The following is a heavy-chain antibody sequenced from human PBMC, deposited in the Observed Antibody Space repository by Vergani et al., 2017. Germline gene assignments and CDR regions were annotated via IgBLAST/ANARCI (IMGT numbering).Heavy chain of an antibody. CDR1: GYTFTYRY. D-gene: IGHD2-2*01. Sequence: QMQLVQSGAEVKKTGSSVKVSCKASGYTFTYRYLHWVRQAPGQALEWMGWITPFNGNPNYAQKFQDRVTITRDSSMSTASMELSSLRSEDTAIYYCALAERSTSCINSVCISPETGSWFDPWGQGTLVTVSS. CDR2: ITPFNGNP. V-gene: IGHV1-45*02. J-gene: IGHJ5*02. CDR3: ALAERSTSCINSVCISPETGSWFDP.